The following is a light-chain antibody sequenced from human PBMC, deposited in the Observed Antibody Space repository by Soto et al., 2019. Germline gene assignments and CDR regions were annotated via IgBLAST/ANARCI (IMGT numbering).Light chain of an antibody. CDR3: QQYGGSPPYT. J-gene: IGKJ2*01. CDR2: GAS. CDR1: HSVSSSY. Sequence: EIVLTQSPGTLSLSPGERATLSCRASHSVSSSYLAWYQQKPGQAPRLLIYGASSRATGIPDRFSGSGSGTDFTLTISRLEPEDFAVYYCQQYGGSPPYTFGQETKLEIK. V-gene: IGKV3-20*01.